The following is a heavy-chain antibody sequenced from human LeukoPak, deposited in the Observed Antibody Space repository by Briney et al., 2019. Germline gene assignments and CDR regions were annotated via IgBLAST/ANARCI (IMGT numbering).Heavy chain of an antibody. V-gene: IGHV1-69*05. D-gene: IGHD2-15*01. Sequence: SVKVSCKASGSTFSSYAISWVRQAPGQGLEWMGGIIPIFGTANYAQKFQGRVTITTDESTNTAYMELSSLRSEDTAVYYCARLPRVAATLLGAFDIWGQGTMVTVSS. CDR3: ARLPRVAATLLGAFDI. CDR2: IIPIFGTA. J-gene: IGHJ3*02. CDR1: GSTFSSYA.